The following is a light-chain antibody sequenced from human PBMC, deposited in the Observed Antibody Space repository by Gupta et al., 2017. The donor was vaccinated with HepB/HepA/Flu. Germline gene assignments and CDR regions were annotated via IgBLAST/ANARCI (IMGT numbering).Light chain of an antibody. CDR1: TSNIGTGYD. J-gene: IGLJ2*01. CDR2: GNI. Sequence: SVLTQPPSVSGAPGQRVTIPCTGSTSNIGTGYDVHWYQHLPGTAPKLLMYGNILRPSGVPARFSGSKSGTSASLAITGLQAEDEAYYYCQSFDSSLSAVVFGGGTKLTVL. V-gene: IGLV1-40*01. CDR3: QSFDSSLSAVV.